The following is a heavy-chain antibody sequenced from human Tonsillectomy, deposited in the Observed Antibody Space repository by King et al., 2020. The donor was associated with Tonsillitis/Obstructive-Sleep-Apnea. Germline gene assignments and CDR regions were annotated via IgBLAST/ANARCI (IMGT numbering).Heavy chain of an antibody. J-gene: IGHJ5*02. V-gene: IGHV1-18*01. D-gene: IGHD1-7*01. CDR1: GYTFTSYG. Sequence: QLVQSGAEVKKPGASVKVSCKASGYTFTSYGISWVRQAPGQGLEWMGWISAYNGNTNYAQKLQGSVTMTTDTSTSTAYMELRSLRSDDTAVYYCARVVAVQLELSNWFDPWGQGTLVTVSS. CDR3: ARVVAVQLELSNWFDP. CDR2: ISAYNGNT.